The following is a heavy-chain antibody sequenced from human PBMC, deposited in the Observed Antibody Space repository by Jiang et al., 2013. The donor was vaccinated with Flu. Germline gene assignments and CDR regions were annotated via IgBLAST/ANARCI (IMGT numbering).Heavy chain of an antibody. CDR1: GYTFTGYN. V-gene: IGHV1-2*02. Sequence: GAEVKKPGASVKVSCKASGYTFTGYNMYWVRQAPGQGLEWLGWINPKSGGTNYAQKFQGRVTMTTSISTAYMELSRLRSDDTAVYYCARDLGSSGWYSLPYWGRGTLVTVSS. J-gene: IGHJ4*02. CDR2: INPKSGGT. CDR3: ARDLGSSGWYSLPY. D-gene: IGHD6-19*01.